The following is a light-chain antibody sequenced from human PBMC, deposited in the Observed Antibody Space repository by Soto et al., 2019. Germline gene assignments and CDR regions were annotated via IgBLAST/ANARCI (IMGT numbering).Light chain of an antibody. Sequence: EIVLTQSPGTLSLSPGERATLSCRASQSVSSSYLAWYQLKPGQAPRLLIYGASSRPTGIPDRFSGSGSGTDFTLTINRLAPEDYAVYCCQQYGRSLYSFGQATKLEIK. CDR1: QSVSSSY. J-gene: IGKJ2*03. CDR2: GAS. V-gene: IGKV3-20*01. CDR3: QQYGRSLYS.